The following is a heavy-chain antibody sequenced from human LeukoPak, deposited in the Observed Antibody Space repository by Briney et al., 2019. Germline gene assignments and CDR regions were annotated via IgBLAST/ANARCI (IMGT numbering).Heavy chain of an antibody. J-gene: IGHJ3*02. CDR1: GITFSSYA. V-gene: IGHV3-23*01. Sequence: GGSLRLSCAASGITFSSYAMSWVRQAPGKGLEWVSAITGSGRSPYYADSVKGRFTISRDNAKNSLYLQMNSLRDEDTAVYYCARDRHWAFDIWGQGTMVTVSS. CDR3: ARDRHWAFDI. CDR2: ITGSGRSP.